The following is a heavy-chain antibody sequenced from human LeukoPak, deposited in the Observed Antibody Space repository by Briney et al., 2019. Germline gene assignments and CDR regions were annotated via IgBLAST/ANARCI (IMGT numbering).Heavy chain of an antibody. CDR3: ARVYDSGNGVDV. CDR1: GYTFTSYY. Sequence: GASVKVSCKASGYTFTSYYIYWVRQAPGQGLEWMGIINPSGGSTSYAQKLQGRVTMTRDTSTSTVHMELSSLRSEDTAVYYCARVYDSGNGVDVWGQGTTVTVSS. D-gene: IGHD1-26*01. J-gene: IGHJ6*02. V-gene: IGHV1-46*01. CDR2: INPSGGST.